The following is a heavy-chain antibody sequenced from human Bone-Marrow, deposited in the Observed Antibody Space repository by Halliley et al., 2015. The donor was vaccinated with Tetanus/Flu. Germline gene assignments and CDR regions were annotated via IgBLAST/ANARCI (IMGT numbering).Heavy chain of an antibody. CDR3: ARGTGWTPDV. CDR1: GDSISGYY. CDR2: IYYTGNT. Sequence: TLSLTCSVSGDSISGYYWNWIRQPPGKGLEWIANIYYTGNTNDNPSLKSRVTISVDTSKNQFSLNLNSVTAADTAVYYCARGTGWTPDVWGQGTLVAVSS. D-gene: IGHD3-3*01. V-gene: IGHV4-59*01. J-gene: IGHJ4*02.